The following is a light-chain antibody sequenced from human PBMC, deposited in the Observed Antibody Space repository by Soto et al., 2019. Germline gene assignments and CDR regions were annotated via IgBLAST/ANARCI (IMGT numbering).Light chain of an antibody. Sequence: DIQMTQSPSTLSASVGDRVTITCRASQSTSTWLAWYQHKPGKAPNLLIYKASSLASGVPSRFSGSGSGTEFTLTISSLQPDFVATYYCQQYGRYRTFGQGTKVEIK. CDR3: QQYGRYRT. CDR1: QSTSTW. CDR2: KAS. V-gene: IGKV1-5*03. J-gene: IGKJ1*01.